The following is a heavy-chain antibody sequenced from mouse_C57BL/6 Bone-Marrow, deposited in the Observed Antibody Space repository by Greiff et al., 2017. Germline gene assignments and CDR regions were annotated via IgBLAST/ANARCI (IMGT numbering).Heavy chain of an antibody. CDR3: ARIEEGAYDYDGWFAY. D-gene: IGHD2-4*01. J-gene: IGHJ3*01. V-gene: IGHV1-64*01. CDR1: GYTFTSYW. CDR2: IHPNSGST. Sequence: VQLQQPGAELVKPGASVKLSCKASGYTFTSYWMHWVKQRPGQGLEWIGMIHPNSGSTNYNEKFKSKATLTVDKSSSTAYMQLSSLTSEDSAVYYCARIEEGAYDYDGWFAYWGQGTLVTVSA.